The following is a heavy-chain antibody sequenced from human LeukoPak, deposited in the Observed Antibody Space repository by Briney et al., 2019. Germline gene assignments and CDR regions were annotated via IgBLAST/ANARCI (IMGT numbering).Heavy chain of an antibody. V-gene: IGHV3-53*01. CDR3: ASDRIGYMDV. D-gene: IGHD3-10*01. Sequence: GESLKISCAASGFTLSANYMSWVRQAPGKGLEWVSVIYSGGTTVYADSVKGRFTISRDTSKNTLSLQMNSLRVEDTAIYYCASDRIGYMDVWGKGTSVIVSS. CDR1: GFTLSANY. J-gene: IGHJ6*03. CDR2: IYSGGTT.